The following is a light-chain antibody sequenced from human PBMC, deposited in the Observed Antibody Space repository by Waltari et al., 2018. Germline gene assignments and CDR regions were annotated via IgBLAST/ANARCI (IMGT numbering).Light chain of an antibody. CDR1: ENVVNN. Sequence: EKVMTQSPVTLSVSPGDGATLSCRASENVVNNLAWYQHKSGQPPRLLIYGASTRAAGVRARFTGSGCGTDYTLTISSMQPDDAAVYYCQEYNNWPPGGTFGQGTRVEIK. CDR2: GAS. J-gene: IGKJ1*01. CDR3: QEYNNWPPGGT. V-gene: IGKV3-15*01.